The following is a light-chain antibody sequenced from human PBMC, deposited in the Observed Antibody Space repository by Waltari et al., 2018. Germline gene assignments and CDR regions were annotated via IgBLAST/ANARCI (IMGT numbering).Light chain of an antibody. CDR2: RND. V-gene: IGLV1-47*01. CDR3: AAWDDSLRAKFV. CDR1: SPNVGSNY. J-gene: IGLJ1*01. Sequence: QSVLTQPPSASGTPGQRVTISCSGRSPNVGSNYVYWSHQLPGTTPKLLIYRNDHRPSGVPERFSASKSGTLASLAISELRSEDEADYYCAAWDDSLRAKFVFGTGTKVTVL.